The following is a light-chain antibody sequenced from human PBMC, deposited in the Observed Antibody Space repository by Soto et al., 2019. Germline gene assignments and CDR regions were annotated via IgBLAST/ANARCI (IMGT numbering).Light chain of an antibody. V-gene: IGLV2-23*01. J-gene: IGLJ1*01. Sequence: QSSLTQPASVSGSPGRSITISCTGVSNDAGGYYLVSWYQQHPGQAPKLIIYEDTKRPSGVSSRFSGSTSANTPSLTISGLQAADEADYYCCSYAGHSTYVSAGGTKVTVL. CDR2: EDT. CDR3: CSYAGHSTYV. CDR1: SNDAGGYYL.